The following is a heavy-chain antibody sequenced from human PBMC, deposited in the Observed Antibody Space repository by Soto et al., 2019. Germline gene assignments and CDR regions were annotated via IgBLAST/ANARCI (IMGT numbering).Heavy chain of an antibody. CDR1: GYTFTSYG. Sequence: QVQLVQSGAEVKKPGASVKVSCKASGYTFTSYGISWVRQAPGHVHEWRGWISAYIGNTNLAQKLQGRVTMTTDTSTSTAYMELRSLRSDDTAVYYCARERDDILTGYDYWGQGALVTVSS. V-gene: IGHV1-18*01. D-gene: IGHD3-9*01. CDR3: ARERDDILTGYDY. J-gene: IGHJ4*02. CDR2: ISAYIGNT.